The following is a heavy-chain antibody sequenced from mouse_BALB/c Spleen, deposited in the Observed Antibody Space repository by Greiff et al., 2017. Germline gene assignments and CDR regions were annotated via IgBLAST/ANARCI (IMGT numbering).Heavy chain of an antibody. V-gene: IGHV5-17*02. CDR1: GFTFSSFG. Sequence: EVQGVESGGGLVQPGGSRKLSCAASGFTFSSFGMHWVRQAPEKGLEWVAYISSGSSTIYYADTVKGRFTISRDNPKNTLFLQMTSLRSEDTAMYYCARSGGSGWYFDVWGAGTTVTVSS. CDR3: ARSGGSGWYFDV. J-gene: IGHJ1*01. CDR2: ISSGSSTI. D-gene: IGHD1-1*01.